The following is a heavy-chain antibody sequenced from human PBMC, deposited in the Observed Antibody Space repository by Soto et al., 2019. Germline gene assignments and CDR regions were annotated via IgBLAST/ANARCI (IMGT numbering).Heavy chain of an antibody. CDR3: ARDIVAVPAGINWLHP. V-gene: IGHV1-69*13. J-gene: IGHJ5*02. Sequence: SVKVSCKASGGTFSSYAISWVRQAPGQGLEWMGGIIPIFGTANYAQKFQGRVTITADESTSTAYMELSSLRSEDTAVYYCARDIVAVPAGINWLHPSGQGTLLTVYS. CDR1: GGTFSSYA. D-gene: IGHD2-2*01. CDR2: IIPIFGTA.